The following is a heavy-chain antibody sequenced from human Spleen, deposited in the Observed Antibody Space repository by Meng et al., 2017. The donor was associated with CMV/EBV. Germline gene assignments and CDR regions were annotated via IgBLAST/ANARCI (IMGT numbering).Heavy chain of an antibody. D-gene: IGHD6-19*01. CDR3: VRDAYSGGWWSAFDM. CDR1: GGSITSTRYY. Sequence: SETLSLTCTVSGGSITSTRYYWGWIRQPPGKGLEWIGSIFYSGSTYYNLSLKSRVTISVDTSQNHFSLKLSSVTAADTAVYYCVRDAYSGGWWSAFDMWGQGTMVTVSS. CDR2: IFYSGST. J-gene: IGHJ3*02. V-gene: IGHV4-39*07.